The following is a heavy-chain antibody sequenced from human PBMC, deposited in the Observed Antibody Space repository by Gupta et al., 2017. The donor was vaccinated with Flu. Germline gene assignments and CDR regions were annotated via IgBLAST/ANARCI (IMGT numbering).Heavy chain of an antibody. Sequence: GWGGQQPGRGLEGKGIIQPGESDNKNQPSLQGQVTMSVDKSIATAYLQWNSLKASDTAIYXCXRHATSXSSEGCRVAGIDVWGQGTTVTVSS. D-gene: IGHD2-2*01. J-gene: IGHJ6*02. CDR3: XRHATSXSSEGCRVAGIDV. V-gene: IGHV5-51*01. CDR2: IQPGESDN.